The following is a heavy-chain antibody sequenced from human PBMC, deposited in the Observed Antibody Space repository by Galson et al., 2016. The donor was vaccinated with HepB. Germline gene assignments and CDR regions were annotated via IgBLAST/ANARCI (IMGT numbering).Heavy chain of an antibody. Sequence: SLRLSCAASGFTFSSYAMHWVRQAPGKGLEWVAVISVDGSNKYYADSVKGRFTISRDNSKNTLYLQMNSLRDEDTAVYYCARGTFCSGDSCYSPAFVMWGQGRIVA. V-gene: IGHV3-30-3*01. CDR2: ISVDGSNK. J-gene: IGHJ3*02. CDR1: GFTFSSYA. CDR3: ARGTFCSGDSCYSPAFVM. D-gene: IGHD2-15*01.